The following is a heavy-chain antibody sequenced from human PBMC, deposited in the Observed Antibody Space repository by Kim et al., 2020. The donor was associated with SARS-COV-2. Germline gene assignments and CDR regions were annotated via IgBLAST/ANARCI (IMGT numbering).Heavy chain of an antibody. D-gene: IGHD2-2*01. V-gene: IGHV4-39*01. J-gene: IGHJ4*02. CDR1: GGSISSSSYY. Sequence: SETLSLTCTVSGGSISSSSYYWGWIRQPPGKGLEWIGSIYYSGSTYYNPSLKSRVTISVDTSKNQFSLKLSSVTAADTAVYYCARMGNIVVVPAAKRVGVDYWGQGTLVTVSS. CDR3: ARMGNIVVVPAAKRVGVDY. CDR2: IYYSGST.